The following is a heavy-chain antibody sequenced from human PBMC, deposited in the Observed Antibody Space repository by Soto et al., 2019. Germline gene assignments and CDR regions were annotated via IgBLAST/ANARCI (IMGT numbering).Heavy chain of an antibody. CDR2: IYYSGGT. D-gene: IGHD3-10*01. J-gene: IGHJ6*02. Sequence: SETLSLTCTVSGGSISYYYWGWIRQPPGKGLEWIGHIYYSGGTNYNPSLKSRVTISVDTSKNQFSLNLSAVTAADTAVYYCARDRGSSGLDVWGQGTTVTVSS. V-gene: IGHV4-59*01. CDR1: GGSISYYY. CDR3: ARDRGSSGLDV.